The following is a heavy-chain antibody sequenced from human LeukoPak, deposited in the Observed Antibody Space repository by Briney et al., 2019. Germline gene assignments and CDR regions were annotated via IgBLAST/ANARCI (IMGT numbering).Heavy chain of an antibody. CDR1: GYTFTGYY. D-gene: IGHD4-17*01. CDR2: INPNSGGT. Sequence: ASVKVSCKASGYTFTGYYMHWVRQAPGQGLEWMGWINPNSGGTNYAQKFQGRVTITADESTSTAYMELSSLRSEDTAVYYCARVNGFDAFDIWGQGTMVTVSS. J-gene: IGHJ3*02. V-gene: IGHV1-2*02. CDR3: ARVNGFDAFDI.